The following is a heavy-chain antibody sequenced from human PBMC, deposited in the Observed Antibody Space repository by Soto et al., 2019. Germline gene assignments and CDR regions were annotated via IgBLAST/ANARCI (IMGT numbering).Heavy chain of an antibody. D-gene: IGHD5-18*01. J-gene: IGHJ6*02. V-gene: IGHV4-34*01. CDR3: ARGRRSDGLRYYYYGMDV. CDR1: GGSLSGYY. Sequence: SETLSLTCAVYGGSLSGYYWSWIRQPPGKGLEWIGEINHSGSTNYNPSLKSRVTISVDTSKNQFSLKLSSVTAADTAVYYCARGRRSDGLRYYYYGMDVCGQGTTVTVSS. CDR2: INHSGST.